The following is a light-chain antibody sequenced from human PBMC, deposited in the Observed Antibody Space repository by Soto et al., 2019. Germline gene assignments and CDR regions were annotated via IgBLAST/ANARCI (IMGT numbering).Light chain of an antibody. V-gene: IGLV1-44*01. CDR3: ATWDDSLNGVV. J-gene: IGLJ2*01. CDR1: SSNIGTNT. CDR2: SND. Sequence: QSVLTQPPSASGTPGQRVSISCSGGSSNIGTNTVNWYQHLPGTAPKLLIFSNDERPSGVPDRFSGSKSGTSAFLAISGLQSDDEADYYCATWDDSLNGVVFGGGTKVTVL.